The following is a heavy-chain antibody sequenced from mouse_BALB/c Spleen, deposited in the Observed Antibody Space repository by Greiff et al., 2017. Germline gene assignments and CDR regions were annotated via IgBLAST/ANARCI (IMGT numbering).Heavy chain of an antibody. D-gene: IGHD4-1*01. V-gene: IGHV3-6*02. J-gene: IGHJ4*01. CDR1: GYSITSGYY. Sequence: EVKLLESGPGLVKPSQSLSLTCSVTGYSITSGYYWNWIRQFPGNKLEWMGYISYDGSNNYNPSLKNRISITRDTSKNQFFLKLNSVTTEDTATYYCARGDWDYAAMDYWGQGTSVTVSS. CDR3: ARGDWDYAAMDY. CDR2: ISYDGSN.